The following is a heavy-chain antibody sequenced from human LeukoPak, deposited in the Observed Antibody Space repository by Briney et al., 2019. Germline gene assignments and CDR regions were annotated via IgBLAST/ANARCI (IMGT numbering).Heavy chain of an antibody. J-gene: IGHJ6*03. Sequence: ASVKVSCKASGYTFTGQYIHWVRQAPGQGLEWMGWISAYNGNTNYAQKLQGRVTMTTDTSTSTAYMELRSLRSDDTAVYYCARSDYYYYYMDVWGKGTTVTVSS. CDR2: ISAYNGNT. CDR3: ARSDYYYYYMDV. V-gene: IGHV1-18*01. CDR1: GYTFTGQY.